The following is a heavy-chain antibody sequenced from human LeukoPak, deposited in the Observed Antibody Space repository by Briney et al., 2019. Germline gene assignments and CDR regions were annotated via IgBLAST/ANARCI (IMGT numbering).Heavy chain of an antibody. J-gene: IGHJ4*02. CDR3: AKIRVVFNWNYAYYFDS. CDR2: ISYDGSDK. Sequence: GGSLRLSCAASGFSFSSYEINWVRQAPGKGLEWVAVISYDGSDKYYADSVKGRFTISRDNSKNTLYLQMNSLRTEDTALYYCAKIRVVFNWNYAYYFDSWGQGTLVTVSS. D-gene: IGHD1-7*01. CDR1: GFSFSSYE. V-gene: IGHV3-30*18.